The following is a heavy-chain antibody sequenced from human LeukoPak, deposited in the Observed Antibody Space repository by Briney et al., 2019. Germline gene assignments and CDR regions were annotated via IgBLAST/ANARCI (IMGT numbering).Heavy chain of an antibody. J-gene: IGHJ4*02. Sequence: GRTLRLSCAASGFTFSSYCMHWVRQAPGKGLEWVAVIWYDGSNKYYADSVKGRFTISRDNSKNTLYLQMNSLRAEDTAVYYCARNQYYYDSSGYSPLSYYFDYWGQGTLVTVSS. D-gene: IGHD3-22*01. V-gene: IGHV3-33*01. CDR1: GFTFSSYC. CDR3: ARNQYYYDSSGYSPLSYYFDY. CDR2: IWYDGSNK.